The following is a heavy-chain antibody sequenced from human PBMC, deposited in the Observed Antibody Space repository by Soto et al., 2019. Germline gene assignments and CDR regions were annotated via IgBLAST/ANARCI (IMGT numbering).Heavy chain of an antibody. CDR3: VRALGSRFREWPRFDP. CDR2: ISYSGNT. J-gene: IGHJ5*02. CDR1: GASINSGDYY. Sequence: SETLSLTCTVSGASINSGDYYWTWIRQPPGGGLEWIGYISYSGNTDYSPSLKSRVTISRDTSKNQFSVNLNSVTAADTALYYCVRALGSRFREWPRFDPWGQGILVTVSS. D-gene: IGHD3-3*01. V-gene: IGHV4-30-4*01.